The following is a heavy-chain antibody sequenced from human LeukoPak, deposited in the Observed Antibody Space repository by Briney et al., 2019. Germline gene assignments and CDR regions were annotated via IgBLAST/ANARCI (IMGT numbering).Heavy chain of an antibody. CDR3: ARAPAGCGGTCSFGY. D-gene: IGHD2-15*01. Sequence: SETLSHTCTVSGASMSNSFWSWIRQPAGKGLEWIGRIYSSGRTNYNPSLKSRVTLSIDTSNNQFSLKLTSVTAADTASYYCARAPAGCGGTCSFGYWGQGTLVTVSS. V-gene: IGHV4-4*07. J-gene: IGHJ4*02. CDR1: GASMSNSF. CDR2: IYSSGRT.